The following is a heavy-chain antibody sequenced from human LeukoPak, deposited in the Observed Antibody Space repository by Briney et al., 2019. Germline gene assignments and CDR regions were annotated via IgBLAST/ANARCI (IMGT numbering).Heavy chain of an antibody. CDR1: GFTFSSYA. D-gene: IGHD6-13*01. V-gene: IGHV3-30-3*01. CDR3: AKGGGISSSWQVYYFDY. CDR2: ISYDGSNK. J-gene: IGHJ4*02. Sequence: GRSLRLSCAASGFTFSSYAMHWVRQAPGKGLEWVAVISYDGSNKYYADSVKGRFTISRDNFKTTLYLQMNSLRSEDTAVYYCAKGGGISSSWQVYYFDYWGQGTLVTVSS.